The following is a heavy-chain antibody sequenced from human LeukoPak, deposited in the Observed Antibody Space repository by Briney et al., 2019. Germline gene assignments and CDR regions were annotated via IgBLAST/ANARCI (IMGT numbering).Heavy chain of an antibody. CDR3: ARVRGWNYGQHYFDY. V-gene: IGHV1-58*02. J-gene: IGHJ4*02. CDR1: GFTFTSSA. D-gene: IGHD1-7*01. Sequence: SVKVSCKASGFTFTSSAMQWVRQARGQRLEWIGWIVVGSGNTNYAQKFQGRVTMTRDMSTSTVYMELSSLRSEDTAVYYCARVRGWNYGQHYFDYWGQGTLVTVSS. CDR2: IVVGSGNT.